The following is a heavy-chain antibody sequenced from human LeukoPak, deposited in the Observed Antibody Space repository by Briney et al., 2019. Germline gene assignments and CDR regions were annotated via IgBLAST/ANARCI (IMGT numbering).Heavy chain of an antibody. CDR1: GGSVSGDGYY. V-gene: IGHV4-61*08. CDR3: ARGGTYYYDSSGYYFGSGRNYYYYGMDV. Sequence: PSETLSLTCTVSGGSVSGDGYYWSWIRQSPGKGLESIGYIFYSGSTNYNPSLKSRVTISVDTSNNQFSLKLSSVTAADTAVYYCARGGTYYYDSSGYYFGSGRNYYYYGMDVWGQGTTVTVSS. CDR2: IFYSGST. D-gene: IGHD3-22*01. J-gene: IGHJ6*02.